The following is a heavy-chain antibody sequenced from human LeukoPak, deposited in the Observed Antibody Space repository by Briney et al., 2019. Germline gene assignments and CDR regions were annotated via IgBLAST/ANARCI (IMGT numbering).Heavy chain of an antibody. CDR2: MSSGGVSQ. J-gene: IGHJ4*02. D-gene: IGHD2-21*01. CDR3: ARDVAPKGFDY. Sequence: PGGSLRLSCVVSGFTFSSFAMHWVRQAPGKGREWMAVMSSGGVSQQYADSVKGRFTISRDNSRDTLYLQMNSLKIEDTAVYYCARDVAPKGFDYWGQGTPVTVSS. V-gene: IGHV3-30-3*01. CDR1: GFTFSSFA.